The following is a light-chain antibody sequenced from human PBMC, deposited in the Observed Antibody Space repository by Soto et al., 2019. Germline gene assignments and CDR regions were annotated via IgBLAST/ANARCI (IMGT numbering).Light chain of an antibody. CDR2: GAS. Sequence: EIVMTQSPATLSVSRGERATLSCRASQSVSSNLAWYQQKPGQVPRLLIYGASTRATGIPARFSGSGSGTEFTLTISSLQSEDFAVYYCQHYNNLWAFGQGTRVEI. CDR1: QSVSSN. J-gene: IGKJ1*01. V-gene: IGKV3-15*01. CDR3: QHYNNLWA.